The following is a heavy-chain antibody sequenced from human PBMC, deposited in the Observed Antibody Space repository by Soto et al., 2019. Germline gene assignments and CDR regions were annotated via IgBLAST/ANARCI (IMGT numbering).Heavy chain of an antibody. J-gene: IGHJ5*02. CDR2: LNPNSGNT. Sequence: QLQLVQSGAEVKKPGASVKVSCKASGYMFSTYDINWVRQAPGQGLEWMGGLNPNSGNTGYAQKFQGRVTMTSNTSINAAYMELSSLGSDDTAVYYCARDHRYNWNDEWWFDPWGQGTLVTVSS. CDR1: GYMFSTYD. V-gene: IGHV1-8*01. D-gene: IGHD1-20*01. CDR3: ARDHRYNWNDEWWFDP.